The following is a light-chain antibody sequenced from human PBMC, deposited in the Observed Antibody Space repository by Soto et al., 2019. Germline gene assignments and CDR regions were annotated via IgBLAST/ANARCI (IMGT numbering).Light chain of an antibody. CDR2: DVS. J-gene: IGLJ1*01. CDR3: CSYAGSYTNV. CDR1: SSDVGGYNY. Sequence: QSALTQPRSVSGSPGQSVTISCTGTSSDVGGYNYVSWYQQHPGKVPKLMIYDVSKRPSGVPDRFSGSKSGNTASLTISGLQAEDEADYYCCSYAGSYTNVFGTGTKVTVL. V-gene: IGLV2-11*01.